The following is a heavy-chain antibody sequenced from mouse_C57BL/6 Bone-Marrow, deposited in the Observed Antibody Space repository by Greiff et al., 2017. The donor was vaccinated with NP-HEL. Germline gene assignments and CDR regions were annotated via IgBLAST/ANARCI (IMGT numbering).Heavy chain of an antibody. D-gene: IGHD2-2*01. CDR3: ARGYYGYYYYAMDY. Sequence: EVQLQQSGPELVKPGASVKISCKASGYSFTGYYMNWVKQSPEKSLEWIGEINPSTGGTTYNQKFKAKATLTVDKSSSTAYMQLKSLTSEDSAVYYCARGYYGYYYYAMDYWGQGTSVTVSS. CDR1: GYSFTGYY. CDR2: INPSTGGT. V-gene: IGHV1-42*01. J-gene: IGHJ4*01.